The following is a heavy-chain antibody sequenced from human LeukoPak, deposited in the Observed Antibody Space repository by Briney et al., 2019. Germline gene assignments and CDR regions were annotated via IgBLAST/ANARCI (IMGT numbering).Heavy chain of an antibody. CDR2: IYYSGST. CDR1: GGSISSYY. J-gene: IGHJ4*02. V-gene: IGHV4-59*01. Sequence: SETLSLTCTVSGGSISSYYWSWIRQPPGKGLEWIGYIYYSGSTNYNPSLKSRVTISVDTSKNRFSLKLSSVTAADTAVYYCAGAYSGSRQPFDYWGQGTLVTVSS. CDR3: AGAYSGSRQPFDY. D-gene: IGHD1-26*01.